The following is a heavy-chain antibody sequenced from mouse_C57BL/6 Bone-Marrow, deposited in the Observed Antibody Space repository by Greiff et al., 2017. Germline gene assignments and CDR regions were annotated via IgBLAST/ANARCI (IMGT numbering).Heavy chain of an antibody. D-gene: IGHD2-4*01. J-gene: IGHJ4*01. V-gene: IGHV14-4*01. CDR3: TNDFCPNDYAMDD. CDR2: IDPENGDT. CDR1: GFNINDDS. Sequence: EVQLQQSGAELVRPGASVKLSCTASGFNINDDSMHWVKQRPEQSLEWIGWIDPENGDTEYASKFQGKATITADTSSNTAYLQLSSLTSEDTAVYYCTNDFCPNDYAMDDWGQGTSVTVSS.